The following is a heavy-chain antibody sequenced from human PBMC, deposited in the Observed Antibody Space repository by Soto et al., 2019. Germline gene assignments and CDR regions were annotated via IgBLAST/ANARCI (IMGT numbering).Heavy chain of an antibody. J-gene: IGHJ4*02. V-gene: IGHV3-33*01. D-gene: IGHD3-10*01. CDR3: ARDRGSDDPIDY. Sequence: QVQLVESGGGVVQPERSVTLSCAASGFTFSSYGMHWVREAPGKGLEWVAVIWHDGMNKYYADSVRGRFTISRDNSKNTLYLQMNSLRAEDTAVYYCARDRGSDDPIDYWGQGTLVTVSS. CDR2: IWHDGMNK. CDR1: GFTFSSYG.